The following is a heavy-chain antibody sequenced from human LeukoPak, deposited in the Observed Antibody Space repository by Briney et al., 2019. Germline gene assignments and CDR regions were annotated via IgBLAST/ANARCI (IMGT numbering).Heavy chain of an antibody. CDR2: IYYSGST. CDR1: GGSVSSGSYY. D-gene: IGHD1-26*01. V-gene: IGHV4-61*01. CDR3: ARQRIVALNWFDP. Sequence: SETLSLTCTVSGGSVSSGSYYWSWIRQPPGKGLAWIGYIYYSGSTNYNPSLKSRVTISVDTSKNQFSLKLSSVTAADTAVYYCARQRIVALNWFDPWGQGTLVTVSS. J-gene: IGHJ5*02.